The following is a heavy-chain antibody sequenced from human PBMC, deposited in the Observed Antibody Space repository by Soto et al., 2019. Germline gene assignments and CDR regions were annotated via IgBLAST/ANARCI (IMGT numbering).Heavy chain of an antibody. V-gene: IGHV4-30-2*01. Sequence: PSETLSLTCTVSGVPVSSGSNHWSWIRQPPGKGLEWIGYIYHSGSTYYNPSLKSRATISVDRSKNQLSLKLSSVTAADTAVYYCARVPGPWGQGTLVTVSS. CDR3: ARVPGP. CDR1: GVPVSSGSNH. CDR2: IYHSGST. J-gene: IGHJ5*02.